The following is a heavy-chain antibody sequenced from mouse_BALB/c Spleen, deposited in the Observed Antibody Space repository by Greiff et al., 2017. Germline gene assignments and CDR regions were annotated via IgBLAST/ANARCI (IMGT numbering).Heavy chain of an antibody. CDR2: IGSGGSYT. CDR1: GFTFSSYT. D-gene: IGHD2-1*01. Sequence: EVQLVESGGGLVKPGGSLKLSCAASGFTFSSYTMSWVRQTPEKRLEWVATIGSGGSYTYYPDSVKGRFTISRDNAKNTLYLHMSSLKSEDTARYYCTREGGIYYCNCEAMDYWGQGTSVTVSA. CDR3: TREGGIYYCNCEAMDY. J-gene: IGHJ4*01. V-gene: IGHV5-6-4*01.